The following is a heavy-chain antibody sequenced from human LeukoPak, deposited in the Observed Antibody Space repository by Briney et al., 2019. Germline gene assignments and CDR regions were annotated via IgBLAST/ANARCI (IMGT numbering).Heavy chain of an antibody. V-gene: IGHV4-31*03. CDR3: ASLMRGYSGYDWAYYFDY. Sequence: TPQTLSLTCTVSGGSISSGGYYWSWIRQHPGKGLEWIGYIYYSGSTYYNPSLKSRVTISVDTSKNQFSLKLSSVTAADTAVYYCASLMRGYSGYDWAYYFDYWGQGTLVTVSS. J-gene: IGHJ4*02. D-gene: IGHD5-12*01. CDR2: IYYSGST. CDR1: GGSISSGGYY.